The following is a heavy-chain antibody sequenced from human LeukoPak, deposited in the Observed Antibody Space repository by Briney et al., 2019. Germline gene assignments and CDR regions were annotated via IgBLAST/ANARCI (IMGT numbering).Heavy chain of an antibody. CDR1: GSTFTSYY. CDR3: AGADGSGSPPYYYYMDV. J-gene: IGHJ6*03. Sequence: ASVKVSCKASGSTFTSYYMHWVRQAAGQGLEWRGIINTSGGSTSNAQKFQGRVTMTRDTSTSTVYMELSSLRSEDTAVYYCAGADGSGSPPYYYYMDVWGKGTTVTVSS. V-gene: IGHV1-46*01. D-gene: IGHD3-10*01. CDR2: INTSGGST.